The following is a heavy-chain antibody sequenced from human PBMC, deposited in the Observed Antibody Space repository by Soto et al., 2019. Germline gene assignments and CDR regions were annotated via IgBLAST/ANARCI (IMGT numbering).Heavy chain of an antibody. CDR2: INQSGST. V-gene: IGHV4-34*01. Sequence: PSETLSLTCAVYGGSFSDYYWRWIRQPPGRGLEWIGEINQSGSTNYTPSLKRRVTMSIDTSKNQISLRLSSVTAADTAVYYCSSSFEARPGYYYYGTDVWGQGTTVTVSS. D-gene: IGHD6-6*01. J-gene: IGHJ6*02. CDR3: SSSFEARPGYYYYGTDV. CDR1: GGSFSDYY.